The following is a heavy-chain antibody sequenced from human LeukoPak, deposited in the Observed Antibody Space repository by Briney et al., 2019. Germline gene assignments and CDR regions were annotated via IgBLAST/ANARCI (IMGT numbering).Heavy chain of an antibody. CDR3: ARSPGIATAGDY. CDR2: IKQDGSEK. CDR1: GFTSSSDW. J-gene: IGHJ4*02. V-gene: IGHV3-7*01. D-gene: IGHD6-13*01. Sequence: GGSLRLSCAASGFTSSSDWMSWVRQAPGKGLERVANIKQDGSEKFYVDSVKGRFTIPRDNAKNSLYLQMNSLRAEGTPVYYCARSPGIATAGDYWGEGTLVTVSS.